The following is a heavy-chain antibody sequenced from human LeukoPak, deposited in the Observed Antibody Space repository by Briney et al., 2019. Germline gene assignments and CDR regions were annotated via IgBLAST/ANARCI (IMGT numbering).Heavy chain of an antibody. CDR2: INPNSGGT. CDR3: ASLPPGIAAAGDPVYYYYYYMDV. Sequence: GASVKVSCKASGYTFTGYYMHWVRQAPGQGLEWMGRINPNSGGTNYAQKIQGRVTMTRDTSISTAYMELSKLRSDDTAVYYCASLPPGIAAAGDPVYYYYYYMDVWGKGTTVTVSS. D-gene: IGHD6-13*01. V-gene: IGHV1-2*06. J-gene: IGHJ6*03. CDR1: GYTFTGYY.